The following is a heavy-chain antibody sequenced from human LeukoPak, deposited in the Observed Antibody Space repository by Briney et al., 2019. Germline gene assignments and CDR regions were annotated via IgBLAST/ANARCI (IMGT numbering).Heavy chain of an antibody. CDR2: VSSSGSYI. D-gene: IGHD1-26*01. J-gene: IGHJ4*02. CDR3: ARDGGVYSGSYYYDY. Sequence: GGSLRLSCAASGFTFSSYSMNWVRQAPGKGLEWVSSVSSSGSYIYYADSVKGRFTISRDNAKNSLFLQMNSLRAEDTAVYYCARDGGVYSGSYYYDYWGQGMLVTVSS. CDR1: GFTFSSYS. V-gene: IGHV3-21*01.